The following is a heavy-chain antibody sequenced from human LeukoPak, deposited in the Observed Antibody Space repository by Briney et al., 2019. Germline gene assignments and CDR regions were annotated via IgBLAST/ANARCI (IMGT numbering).Heavy chain of an antibody. CDR2: ISSNGRNK. V-gene: IGHV3-30*18. CDR1: GFPFSDFG. J-gene: IGHJ4*02. CDR3: AKEDGRGSLYFFEN. D-gene: IGHD2-15*01. Sequence: GGSLRLSCAASGFPFSDFGIHWVRQAPGKGLEWVAVISSNGRNKYYADSVRGRFTTSRDNSNNTLYLQMNSLKTEDTAVYFCAKEDGRGSLYFFENWGQGTLVTVSS.